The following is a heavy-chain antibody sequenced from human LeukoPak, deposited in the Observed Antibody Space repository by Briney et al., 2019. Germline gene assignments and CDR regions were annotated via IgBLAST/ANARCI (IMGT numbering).Heavy chain of an antibody. V-gene: IGHV3-30*02. CDR1: GFTFSSYG. J-gene: IGHJ4*02. CDR3: AKDPRGVVVPAAIPNFDY. D-gene: IGHD2-2*02. CDR2: IRYDGSYK. Sequence: PGGSLRLSCAASGFTFSSYGMHWVRQAPGKGLEWVAFIRYDGSYKNYADSVKGRFTISRDNSKNTLYLQMNSLRAEDTAVYYCAKDPRGVVVPAAIPNFDYWGQGTLVTVSS.